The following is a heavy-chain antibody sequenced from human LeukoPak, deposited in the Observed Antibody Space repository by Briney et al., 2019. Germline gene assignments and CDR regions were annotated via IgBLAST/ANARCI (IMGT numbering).Heavy chain of an antibody. CDR1: GFTFSNDW. CDR2: IYYNGGT. D-gene: IGHD6-19*01. CDR3: AWYRSGSMWDL. Sequence: GSLRLSCAVFGFTFSNDWMSWVRLPPGKGLEWIGSIYYNGGTLYDPSLKSRVMISLDTSKNQFSLKVNSVTAADTAVYFCAWYRSGSMWDLWGQGTLVTVSS. J-gene: IGHJ5*02. V-gene: IGHV4-39*01.